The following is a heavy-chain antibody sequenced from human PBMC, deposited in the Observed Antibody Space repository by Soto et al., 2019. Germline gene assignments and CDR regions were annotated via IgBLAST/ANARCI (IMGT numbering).Heavy chain of an antibody. CDR3: AKDHRAITFGDPYFAMDV. J-gene: IGHJ6*02. D-gene: IGHD3-16*01. CDR2: ISYDRSNE. CDR1: GFTFSNYG. Sequence: SLRISCVASGFTFSNYGMHWVRQAPGKGLEWVAIISYDRSNEYYARSVKGRFTISRDSSKNMLHLQMNSLRAEDTAVYYCAKDHRAITFGDPYFAMDVWGQGTTVTVSS. V-gene: IGHV3-30*18.